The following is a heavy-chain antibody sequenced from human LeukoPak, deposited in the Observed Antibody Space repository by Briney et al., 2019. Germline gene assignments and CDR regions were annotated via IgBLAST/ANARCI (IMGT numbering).Heavy chain of an antibody. Sequence: ASVTVSRTASGYTLTSYALHWVRQAPGQRLEWMGWINAGNGNTKYSQKSQGRVTITRDTSASTAYMELSSLRAEDTAVYYCARGSIVVVALGYWGQGTLVTVSS. J-gene: IGHJ4*02. V-gene: IGHV1-3*01. CDR2: INAGNGNT. D-gene: IGHD2-2*01. CDR1: GYTLTSYA. CDR3: ARGSIVVVALGY.